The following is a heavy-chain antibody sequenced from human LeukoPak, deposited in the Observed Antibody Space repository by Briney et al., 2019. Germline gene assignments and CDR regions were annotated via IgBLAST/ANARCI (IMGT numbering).Heavy chain of an antibody. V-gene: IGHV3-21*01. Sequence: GGSLRLSCSASGFTFNTYTINWVRQAPGKGLEWVSCISSRSSDIYYADSVKGRFTISRDNAKNSLYLQMNSLRDEDTAVYYCAKVSAVGGFYYYGMDVWGQGTTVTVSS. CDR3: AKVSAVGGFYYYGMDV. CDR2: ISSRSSDI. J-gene: IGHJ6*02. D-gene: IGHD6-19*01. CDR1: GFTFNTYT.